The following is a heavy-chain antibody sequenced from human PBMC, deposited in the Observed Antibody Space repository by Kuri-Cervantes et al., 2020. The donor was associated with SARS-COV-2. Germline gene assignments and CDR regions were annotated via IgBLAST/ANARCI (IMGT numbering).Heavy chain of an antibody. CDR3: ARDWQYYYDSSGYYSDWYFDL. Sequence: GESLKISCAASGFTFSSYDMHWVRQATGKGLEWVSAIGTAGDTYYPGSVKGRFTISRENAKNSLYLQMNSLRAGDTAVYYCARDWQYYYDSSGYYSDWYFDLWGRGTLVTVSS. J-gene: IGHJ2*01. V-gene: IGHV3-13*04. CDR2: IGTAGDT. D-gene: IGHD3-22*01. CDR1: GFTFSSYD.